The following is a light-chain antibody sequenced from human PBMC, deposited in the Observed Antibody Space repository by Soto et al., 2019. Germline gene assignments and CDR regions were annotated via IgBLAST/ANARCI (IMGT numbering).Light chain of an antibody. V-gene: IGLV2-14*01. CDR1: SSDVGGYNY. J-gene: IGLJ2*01. Sequence: QSVLTQPASVSGSPGQSITISCTGTSSDVGGYNYVSWYQQHPGKAPKLMIYEVSNRPSGVSNRFSGSKSGNTASLTISGLQAEDDADYYCSSYTSSSTPVFGGGTKVTVL. CDR3: SSYTSSSTPV. CDR2: EVS.